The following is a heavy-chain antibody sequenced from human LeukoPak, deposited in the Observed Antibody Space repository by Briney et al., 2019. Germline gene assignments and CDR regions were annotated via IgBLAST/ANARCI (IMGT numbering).Heavy chain of an antibody. CDR2: IYYSGST. CDR1: GGSISSSSYY. J-gene: IGHJ5*02. V-gene: IGHV4-31*03. CDR3: ARDVSGSSPGYIDP. Sequence: KSSETLSLTCTVSGGSISSSSYYWGWIRQHPGKGLEWIGYIYYSGSTYYNPSLKSRVTISVDTSKNQFSLKLSSVTAADTAVYYCARDVSGSSPGYIDPWGQGTLVTVSS. D-gene: IGHD1-1*01.